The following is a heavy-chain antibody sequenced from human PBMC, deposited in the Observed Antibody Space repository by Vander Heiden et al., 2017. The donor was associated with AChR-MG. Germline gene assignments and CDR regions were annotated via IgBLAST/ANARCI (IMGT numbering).Heavy chain of an antibody. J-gene: IGHJ6*03. CDR1: GGSYGSHY. V-gene: IGHV4-59*11. D-gene: IGHD1-26*01. Sequence: HVQECGPGLSRPSATLSTTCSVSGGSYGSHYRLCIRQPPATGLGWMGYSDHSGSTNYNPPLKSRVAISVDTSDNEFSLHLNHVTAADTAVYFWARGQTGAPGTYHYYMDVWGKGTSVTVSS. CDR2: SDHSGST. CDR3: ARGQTGAPGTYHYYMDV.